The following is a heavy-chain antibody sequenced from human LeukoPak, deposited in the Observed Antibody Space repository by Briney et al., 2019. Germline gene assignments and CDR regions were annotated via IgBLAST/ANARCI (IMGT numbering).Heavy chain of an antibody. Sequence: PSETLSLTCSVSGDSIIGYYWGWIRQPPGKGLEWIGNIYYTGNTYYNSSLKSRVTISLDTSKNQFSLKLSSVTAADTAVYYCARETSQKGAHYMDVWGKGTTITISS. CDR2: IYYTGNT. CDR1: GDSIIGYY. D-gene: IGHD3-16*01. CDR3: ARETSQKGAHYMDV. V-gene: IGHV4-39*07. J-gene: IGHJ6*03.